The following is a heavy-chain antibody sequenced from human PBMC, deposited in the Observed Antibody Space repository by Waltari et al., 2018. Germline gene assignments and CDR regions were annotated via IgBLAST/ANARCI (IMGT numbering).Heavy chain of an antibody. CDR1: RTSLRNNNYS. Sequence: QLQLQESGPGLVKPSEPLSLPCTVSRTSLRNNNYSWGWVRQPPGKGLEWIGSFYKSGTTYYNPSLKSRVTISVDTSNNQFSLKLNSVTAADTAVYYCVRGYPDIVATISDYWGQGTLVIVSS. J-gene: IGHJ4*02. D-gene: IGHD5-12*01. CDR3: VRGYPDIVATISDY. V-gene: IGHV4-39*07. CDR2: FYKSGTT.